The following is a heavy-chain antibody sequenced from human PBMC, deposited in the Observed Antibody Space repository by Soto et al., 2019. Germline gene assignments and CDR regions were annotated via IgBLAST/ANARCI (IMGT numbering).Heavy chain of an antibody. V-gene: IGHV4-59*01. Sequence: SETLSLTCTVSGGSISSYYWSWIRQPPGKGLEWIGYIYYSGSTNYNPSLKSRVTISVDTSKNQFSLKLSSVTAADTAVYYCAAGYSSSWYWFDPWGQGTLVTVSS. D-gene: IGHD6-13*01. CDR2: IYYSGST. CDR3: AAGYSSSWYWFDP. J-gene: IGHJ5*02. CDR1: GGSISSYY.